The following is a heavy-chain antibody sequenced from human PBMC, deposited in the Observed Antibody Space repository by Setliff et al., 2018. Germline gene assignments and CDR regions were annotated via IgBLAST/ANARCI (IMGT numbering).Heavy chain of an antibody. CDR3: ARVKAPALYYYMDV. Sequence: ASVKVSCKASGHTFITFGISWVRQAPGQGLEWMGWISAYSDDTKYAEKFQGRVTMTMDTSTGTAYMELRSLRSDDTAVYYCARVKAPALYYYMDVWGKGTTVTVSS. J-gene: IGHJ6*03. CDR2: ISAYSDDT. CDR1: GHTFITFG. V-gene: IGHV1-18*01. D-gene: IGHD3-16*02.